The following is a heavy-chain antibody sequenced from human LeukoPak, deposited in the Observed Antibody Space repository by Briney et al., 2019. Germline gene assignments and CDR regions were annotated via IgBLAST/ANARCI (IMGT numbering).Heavy chain of an antibody. CDR1: GFSLSTRGMC. D-gene: IGHD6-13*01. V-gene: IGHV2-70*01. CDR3: ARSGIAAAGRHYYYYGMDV. J-gene: IGHJ6*02. CDR2: IDWDDDK. Sequence: SGPTLVHPTQPLTLTCTFSGFSLSTRGMCVSWIRQPPVKALEWLALIDWDDDKYYSTSLKTRLTISKDTSKNQVVLTMTNMDPVDTATYYCARSGIAAAGRHYYYYGMDVWGQGTTVTVSS.